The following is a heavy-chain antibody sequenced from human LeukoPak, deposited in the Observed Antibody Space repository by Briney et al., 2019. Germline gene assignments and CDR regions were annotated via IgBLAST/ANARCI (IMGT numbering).Heavy chain of an antibody. CDR2: INEDGSEK. V-gene: IGHV3-7*01. CDR3: ARDPPYTTGAAFDI. CDR1: GFTFSSYG. J-gene: IGHJ3*02. D-gene: IGHD1-1*01. Sequence: GGSLRLSCAASGFTFSSYGMHWVRQAPGKGLEWVADINEDGSEKHYVDSVKGRFTISRDNAKNSLYLQMNSLRAEDTAVYYCARDPPYTTGAAFDIWGQGTLVTVSS.